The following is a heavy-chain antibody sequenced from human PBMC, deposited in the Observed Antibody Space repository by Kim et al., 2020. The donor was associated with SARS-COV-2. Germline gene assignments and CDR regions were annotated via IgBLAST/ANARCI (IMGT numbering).Heavy chain of an antibody. J-gene: IGHJ4*02. CDR3: ARGPWYKVYSSYIDY. V-gene: IGHV4-34*01. D-gene: IGHD6-6*01. Sequence: PCRKSRVTISVDRSKNQFSLKLSCVTAEDTAVYYCARGPWYKVYSSYIDYWGQGTLVTVSS.